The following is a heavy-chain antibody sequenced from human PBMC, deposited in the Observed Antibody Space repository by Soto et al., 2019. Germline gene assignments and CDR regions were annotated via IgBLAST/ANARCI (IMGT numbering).Heavy chain of an antibody. Sequence: QVQLVESGGGVVQPGRSLRLSCAASGFTFSSYGMHWVRQAPGKGLEWVAVIWYDGSNKYYADSVKGRFTISRDNSKNTLYLQMNSLRAEDMAVYYCARGTAAAGTYYYGMDVWGQGTTVTVSS. D-gene: IGHD6-13*01. J-gene: IGHJ6*02. V-gene: IGHV3-33*01. CDR1: GFTFSSYG. CDR3: ARGTAAAGTYYYGMDV. CDR2: IWYDGSNK.